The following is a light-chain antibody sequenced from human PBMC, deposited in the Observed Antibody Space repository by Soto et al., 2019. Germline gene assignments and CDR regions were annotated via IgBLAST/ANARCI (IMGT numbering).Light chain of an antibody. V-gene: IGKV1-39*01. CDR1: QNINTY. CDR2: AAS. Sequence: DXQMXXXPSSLSASVGDRVTITCRASQNINTYLNWYQQRPGRAPKLLIYAASSLXXXXXXXXXXXXXXXXXXXXISSLQAEDFATYYCQQSYIPPLTFGGGTKVEI. J-gene: IGKJ4*01. CDR3: QQSYIPPLT.